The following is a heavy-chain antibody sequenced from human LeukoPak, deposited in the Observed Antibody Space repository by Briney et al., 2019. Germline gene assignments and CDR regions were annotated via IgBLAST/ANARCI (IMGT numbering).Heavy chain of an antibody. CDR1: GFIFGTCW. J-gene: IGHJ4*02. V-gene: IGHV3-74*01. Sequence: GGSESLVCAASGFIFGTCWMQWARHAGGGGLMCVSCVRRDASKKKCADSVTGRYPLSRDHAESTLSKQMTGLRDDGPAVYFCVRFNDIGSGNYPLWGQGTLVTVSS. CDR3: VRFNDIGSGNYPL. D-gene: IGHD4-23*01. CDR2: VRRDASKK.